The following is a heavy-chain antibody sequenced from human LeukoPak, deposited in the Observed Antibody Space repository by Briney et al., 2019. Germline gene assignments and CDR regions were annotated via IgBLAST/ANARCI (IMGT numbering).Heavy chain of an antibody. CDR2: ISGDAVTS. CDR3: ARTAGRTFDY. CDR1: GFTFKNYA. D-gene: IGHD6-6*01. V-gene: IGHV3-23*01. Sequence: GGSLRLSCAASGFTFKNYAMNWVRQSPGQGLEWVSTISGDAVTSWYADSVKGRFTVSRDNSKNIVFLQMNNLRAEDTAVYYCARTAGRTFDYWGQGTLVTVSS. J-gene: IGHJ4*02.